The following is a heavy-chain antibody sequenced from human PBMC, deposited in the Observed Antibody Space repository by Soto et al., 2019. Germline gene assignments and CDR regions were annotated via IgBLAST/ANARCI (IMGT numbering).Heavy chain of an antibody. Sequence: PGGSLRLSCASSGFTFSSYSMNWVRQAPGKGLEWVSSISSSSSYIYYADSVKGRFTISRDNAKNPLYLQMNSLRAEDTAVYYCARCPRVYYYFWSGYCGYFDYWGQGTLVTVSS. CDR3: ARCPRVYYYFWSGYCGYFDY. D-gene: IGHD3-3*01. CDR2: ISSSSSYI. V-gene: IGHV3-21*01. CDR1: GFTFSSYS. J-gene: IGHJ4*02.